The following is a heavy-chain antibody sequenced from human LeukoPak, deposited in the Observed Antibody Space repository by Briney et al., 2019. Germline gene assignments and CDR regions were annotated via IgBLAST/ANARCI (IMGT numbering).Heavy chain of an antibody. D-gene: IGHD4-17*01. CDR1: GGTFSSYA. CDR3: ARGANGDSSPLSPTDY. CDR2: NNPNSGGT. Sequence: GSSVKVSCKASGGTFSSYAISWVRQAPGQGLEWMGWNNPNSGGTNYAQKFQGRVTMTRDTSISTAYMELSRLRSDDTAVYYCARGANGDSSPLSPTDYWGQGTLVTVSS. V-gene: IGHV1-2*02. J-gene: IGHJ4*02.